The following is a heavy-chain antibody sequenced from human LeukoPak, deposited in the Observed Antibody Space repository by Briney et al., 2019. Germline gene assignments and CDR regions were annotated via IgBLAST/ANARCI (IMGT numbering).Heavy chain of an antibody. D-gene: IGHD2-15*01. Sequence: SVKVSCKASGGTFSSYAISWVRQAPGQGLEWMGGIIPIFGTANYAQKFQGRVTITADESTSTAYMELSSLRSEDTAVYYCARVVVVVAADNWFDPWGQGTLVTVPS. CDR1: GGTFSSYA. CDR3: ARVVVVVAADNWFDP. V-gene: IGHV1-69*13. CDR2: IIPIFGTA. J-gene: IGHJ5*02.